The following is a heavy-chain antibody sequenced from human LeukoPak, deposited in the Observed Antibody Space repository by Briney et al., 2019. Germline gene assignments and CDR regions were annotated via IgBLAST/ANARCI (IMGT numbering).Heavy chain of an antibody. V-gene: IGHV3-9*01. CDR2: INWNSGSI. Sequence: GRSLRLSCAASGFTFDDYAMHWVRQAPGKGLEWVSGINWNSGSIGYADSVKGRFTISRDNAKNSLYLQMNSLRAEDTAVYYCARDLYFDYWGQGTLVTVSS. J-gene: IGHJ4*02. CDR1: GFTFDDYA. CDR3: ARDLYFDY.